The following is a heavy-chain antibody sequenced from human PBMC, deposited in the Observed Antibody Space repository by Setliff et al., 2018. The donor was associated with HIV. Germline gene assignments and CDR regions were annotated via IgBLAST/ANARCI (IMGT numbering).Heavy chain of an antibody. CDR1: GFTFNSYW. CDR3: AGSRGYFVTAD. D-gene: IGHD3-22*01. Sequence: GGSLRLSCAASGFTFNSYWMSWVRQAPGKGLEWVANINQNGREKYYVDSVRGRFTTSRDNAENSLYLQMNSLRGEDTAVYYCAGSRGYFVTADWGQGTLVTVSS. J-gene: IGHJ4*02. CDR2: INQNGREK. V-gene: IGHV3-7*01.